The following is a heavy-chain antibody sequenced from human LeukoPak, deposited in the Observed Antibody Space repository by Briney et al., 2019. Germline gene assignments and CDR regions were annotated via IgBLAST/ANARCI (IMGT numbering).Heavy chain of an antibody. CDR2: ISYDGSNK. J-gene: IGHJ4*02. CDR1: GVTLCSYA. CDR3: ERDLSYDSGGYYYGSDY. Sequence: PGGSLRLSCAASGVTLCSYAMHCVRQAPRKGLEWVAGISYDGSNKYYADSVKGRFTISRDNSKNTQYLQFISLRAEDTAVYYFERDLSYDSGGYYYGSDYWGQGTVVTVSS. V-gene: IGHV3-30*01. D-gene: IGHD3-22*01.